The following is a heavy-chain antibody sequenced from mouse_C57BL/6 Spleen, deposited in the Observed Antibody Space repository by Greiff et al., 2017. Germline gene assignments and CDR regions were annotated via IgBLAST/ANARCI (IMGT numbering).Heavy chain of an antibody. CDR3: ARGGAAQATSDY. Sequence: DVQLQESGPELVKPGASVKISCKASGYSFTGYYLHWVKQSHGNILDWIGYLYPYTGVSSYNQHFQGQATLTVDKSSSTAYMALRSLTSEGAAVYDWARGGAAQATSDYWGQGTTLTVSS. CDR1: GYSFTGYY. CDR2: LYPYTGVS. V-gene: IGHV1-31*01. D-gene: IGHD3-2*02. J-gene: IGHJ2*01.